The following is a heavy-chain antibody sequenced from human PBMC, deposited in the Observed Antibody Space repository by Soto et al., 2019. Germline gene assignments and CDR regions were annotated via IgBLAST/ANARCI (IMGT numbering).Heavy chain of an antibody. CDR2: IYYDGNT. Sequence: SETLSLTCTVSGDSVTSDSDYWGWIRQPPGKGLESIDKIYYDGNTYYKPSLQGRVTISLDTSKNQFSLRLNSVTAADKAVYYWARSSINLRVSIYPFDSWSKGTLVPVSS. CDR3: ARSSINLRVSIYPFDS. J-gene: IGHJ4*02. V-gene: IGHV4-39*01. D-gene: IGHD3-10*01. CDR1: GDSVTSDSDY.